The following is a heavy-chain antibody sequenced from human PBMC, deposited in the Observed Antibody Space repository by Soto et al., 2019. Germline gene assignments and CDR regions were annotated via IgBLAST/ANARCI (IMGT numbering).Heavy chain of an antibody. CDR3: ARRYAGNFDY. Sequence: QVQLQQSGPGLVKPSETLSLTCTVSGGSISSYYWSWIRQPPGKGLEWIGYIYYSGSTNYNPSLKSRVTISVDTSKNQFSLKLSSVTAVDTAVYYCARRYAGNFDYWGQGTLVTVSP. V-gene: IGHV4-59*01. D-gene: IGHD2-8*01. CDR1: GGSISSYY. CDR2: IYYSGST. J-gene: IGHJ4*02.